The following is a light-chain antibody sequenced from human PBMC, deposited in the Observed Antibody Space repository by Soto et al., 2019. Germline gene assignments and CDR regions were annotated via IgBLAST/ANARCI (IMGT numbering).Light chain of an antibody. V-gene: IGKV1-5*01. CDR1: QNTDSW. CDR2: GAS. CDR3: QQYNSYPYS. Sequence: DIQVPESPSTLSASVGDRVTISCRASQNTDSWLAWYRQKPGKAPKLLIYGASSLESGVPSRFSGSGSGTDFTPTISSLQPDDFANYYCQQYNSYPYSFGRGIIVDIK. J-gene: IGKJ3*01.